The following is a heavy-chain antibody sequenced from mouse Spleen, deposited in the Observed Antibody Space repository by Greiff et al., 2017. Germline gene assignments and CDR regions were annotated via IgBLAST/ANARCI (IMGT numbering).Heavy chain of an antibody. D-gene: IGHD2-5*01. CDR3: ARKGSNYEWDYAMDY. V-gene: IGHV1-18*01. J-gene: IGHJ4*01. Sequence: VQLKESGPELVKPGASVKIPCKASGYTFTDYNMDWVKQSHGKSLEWIGDINPNNGGTIYNQKFKGKATLTVDKSSSTAYMELRSLTSEDTAVYYCARKGSNYEWDYAMDYWGQGTSVTVSS. CDR2: INPNNGGT. CDR1: GYTFTDYN.